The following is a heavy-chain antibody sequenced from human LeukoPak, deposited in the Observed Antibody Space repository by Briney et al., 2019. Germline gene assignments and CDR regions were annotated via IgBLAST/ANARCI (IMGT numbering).Heavy chain of an antibody. D-gene: IGHD6-19*01. CDR3: ARAMGYSSGWYLTAIDAFDI. CDR2: INPNSGGT. J-gene: IGHJ3*02. V-gene: IGHV1-2*02. Sequence: ASVKVSCKASGYTFTGYYMHWVRQAPGQGLEWMGWINPNSGGTNYAQKFQGRVTMTRDTSISTAYMELSRLRSDDTAVYYCARAMGYSSGWYLTAIDAFDIWGQGTMVTVSS. CDR1: GYTFTGYY.